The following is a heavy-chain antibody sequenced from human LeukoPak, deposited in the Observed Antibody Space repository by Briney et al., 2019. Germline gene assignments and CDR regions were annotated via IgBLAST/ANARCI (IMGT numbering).Heavy chain of an antibody. Sequence: SETLSLTCAVSGGSISSSNWWSWVRQPPGKGLEWIGEIYHSGSTNYNPSLKSRVTISVDTSKNQFSLKLSSVTAADTAVYYCAREGSSWDPFDYWGQGTLVTVSS. J-gene: IGHJ4*02. CDR1: GGSISSSNW. V-gene: IGHV4-4*02. CDR3: AREGSSWDPFDY. CDR2: IYHSGST. D-gene: IGHD6-13*01.